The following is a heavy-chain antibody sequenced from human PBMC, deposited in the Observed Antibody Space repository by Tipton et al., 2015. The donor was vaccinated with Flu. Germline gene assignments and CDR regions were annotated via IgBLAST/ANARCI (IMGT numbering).Heavy chain of an antibody. Sequence: TLSLTCTVSGGSISSYYWSWIRQPAGKGLEWIGRIYTSGSTNYNPSLNSRVTMSVDTSKNQISLKLSSVTAADTAVYYCARSTRGYSYGYDYWGQGTLVTVSS. CDR2: IYTSGST. J-gene: IGHJ4*02. V-gene: IGHV4-4*07. D-gene: IGHD5-18*01. CDR3: ARSTRGYSYGYDY. CDR1: GGSISSYY.